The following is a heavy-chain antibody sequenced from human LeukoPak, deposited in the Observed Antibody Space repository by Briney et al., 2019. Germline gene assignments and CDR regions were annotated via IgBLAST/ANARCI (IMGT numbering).Heavy chain of an antibody. D-gene: IGHD4-11*01. Sequence: GGSLRLSCAASGFTFSSYAMSWVRQAPGKGLEWVSAISGSGGSTYYADSVKGRFTISRDNSKNTLYLQMSSLRAEDTAVYYCAKTPEVYSYRYFDLWGRGTLVTVSS. CDR3: AKTPEVYSYRYFDL. J-gene: IGHJ2*01. CDR2: ISGSGGST. CDR1: GFTFSSYA. V-gene: IGHV3-23*01.